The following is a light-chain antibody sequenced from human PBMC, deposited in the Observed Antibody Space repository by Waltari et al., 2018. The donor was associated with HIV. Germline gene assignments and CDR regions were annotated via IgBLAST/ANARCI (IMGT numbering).Light chain of an antibody. CDR2: DVS. CDR3: CSYAGSSTYV. CDR1: SSDGGGYNY. Sequence: QSALTQPASVSGSPGQSITISCTGTSSDGGGYNYVSWYQQHPGKAPKLMIYDVSKRPSGVSNRFSGSKSGNTASLTISGLQAEDEADYCCCSYAGSSTYVFGTGTKVTVL. J-gene: IGLJ1*01. V-gene: IGLV2-23*02.